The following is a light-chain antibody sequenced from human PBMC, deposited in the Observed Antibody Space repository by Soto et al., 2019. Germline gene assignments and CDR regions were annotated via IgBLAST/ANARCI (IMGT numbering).Light chain of an antibody. CDR1: QSVSSNY. J-gene: IGKJ3*01. CDR2: GAS. CDR3: QQYGKSRFI. Sequence: EIVLTQSPGTLSLSPGERATLSCRASQSVSSNYLAWYQQKPGQAPRPLIYGASSRATGIPDRFSGSGSGTDFTLTISRREPEDFAVYYCQQYGKSRFILGPGTKVDIK. V-gene: IGKV3-20*01.